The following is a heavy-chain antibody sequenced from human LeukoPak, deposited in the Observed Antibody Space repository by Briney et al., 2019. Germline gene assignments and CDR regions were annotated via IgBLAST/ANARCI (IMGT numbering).Heavy chain of an antibody. CDR1: GFTFCDYY. Sequence: SGGSLRLFCSASGFTFCDYYMSWIRQAPGKGLGSVLHISSSRNTIHYADTVQGQFTISRDNANNSLYLQMNRLRAENTAVYYCARFTVAGIFDYWGQRTLVTVSS. CDR3: ARFTVAGIFDY. J-gene: IGHJ4*02. D-gene: IGHD6-19*01. V-gene: IGHV3-11*01. CDR2: ISSSRNTI.